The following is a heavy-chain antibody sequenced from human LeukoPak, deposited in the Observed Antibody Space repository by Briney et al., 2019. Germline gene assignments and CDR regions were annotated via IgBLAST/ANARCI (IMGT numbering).Heavy chain of an antibody. CDR2: INPSGGST. CDR3: ARDTHRSGSYYRQVNWFDP. Sequence: ASVKVSCKASGYTFTSYYMHWVRQAPGQGREWMGIINPSGGSTSYAQKFQGRVTMTRDMSTSTVYMELSSLRSEDTAVYYCARDTHRSGSYYRQVNWFDPWGQGTLVTVSS. CDR1: GYTFTSYY. J-gene: IGHJ5*02. V-gene: IGHV1-46*01. D-gene: IGHD3-10*01.